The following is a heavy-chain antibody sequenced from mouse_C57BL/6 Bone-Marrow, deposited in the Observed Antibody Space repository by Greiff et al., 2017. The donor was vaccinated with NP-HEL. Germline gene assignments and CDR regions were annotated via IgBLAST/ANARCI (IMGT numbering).Heavy chain of an antibody. CDR3: ARVPSTVDAMDY. D-gene: IGHD1-1*01. J-gene: IGHJ4*01. CDR1: GYTFTSYC. V-gene: IGHV1-61*01. Sequence: QVQLQQPGAELVRPGSSVKLSCKASGYTFTSYCMDWVKQRPGQGLEWIGNIYPSDSETNYNQKFKDKATLTVDKSSSTAYMQLSSLTSEDSAVYYCARVPSTVDAMDYWGQGTSVTVSS. CDR2: IYPSDSET.